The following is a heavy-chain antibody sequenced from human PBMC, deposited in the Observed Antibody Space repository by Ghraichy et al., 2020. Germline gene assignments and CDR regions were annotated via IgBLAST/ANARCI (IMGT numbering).Heavy chain of an antibody. CDR1: GFTFSSYW. D-gene: IGHD3-22*01. J-gene: IGHJ3*02. Sequence: GGSLRLSCAASGFTFSSYWMSWARQAPGKGLEWVANIKPAGSEKFYVDSVKGRFTLSRDNAKNSLYLQMNSLRAVDTAVYYCARGDYYDSSGYWVDAFDIWGQGTMVTVSS. V-gene: IGHV3-7*04. CDR3: ARGDYYDSSGYWVDAFDI. CDR2: IKPAGSEK.